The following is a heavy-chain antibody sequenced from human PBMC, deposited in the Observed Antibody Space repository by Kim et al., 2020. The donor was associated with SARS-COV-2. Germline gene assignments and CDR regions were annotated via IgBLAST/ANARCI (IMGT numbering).Heavy chain of an antibody. Sequence: GGSLRLSCAASGFTFSSYEMNWVRQAPGKGLEWVSYISSSGSTIYYADSVKGRFTISRDNAKNSLYLQMNSLRAEDTAVSYCARDGKITIFGVAYYYYYYMDVWSKGTTVTVS. J-gene: IGHJ6*03. D-gene: IGHD3-3*01. CDR3: ARDGKITIFGVAYYYYYYMDV. CDR1: GFTFSSYE. CDR2: ISSSGSTI. V-gene: IGHV3-48*03.